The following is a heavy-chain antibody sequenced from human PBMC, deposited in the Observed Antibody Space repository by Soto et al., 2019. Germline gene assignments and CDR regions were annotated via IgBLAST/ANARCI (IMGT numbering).Heavy chain of an antibody. CDR2: IIPIFGTA. CDR1: GGTFSRYA. Sequence: SVKVSCKASGGTFSRYAISWVRQAPGQGLEWMGGIIPIFGTANYAQKFQGRVTITADESTSTAYMELSSLRSEDTAVYYCARAPGSYGYNWFDPWGQGTLVTVSS. V-gene: IGHV1-69*13. CDR3: ARAPGSYGYNWFDP. J-gene: IGHJ5*02. D-gene: IGHD1-26*01.